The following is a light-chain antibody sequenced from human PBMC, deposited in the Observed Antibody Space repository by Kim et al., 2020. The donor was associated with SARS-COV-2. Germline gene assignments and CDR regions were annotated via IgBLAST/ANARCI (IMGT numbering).Light chain of an antibody. CDR2: GKN. J-gene: IGLJ3*02. Sequence: ALGQTDRIKCQGDSLRSYYASWNQQKPGQATVLVMYGKNNRPSGIPDRFAGSSSGNTASLTSTGAQAEDEADYYCNSRDSSGNHWVFGGGTQLTVL. V-gene: IGLV3-19*01. CDR3: NSRDSSGNHWV. CDR1: SLRSYY.